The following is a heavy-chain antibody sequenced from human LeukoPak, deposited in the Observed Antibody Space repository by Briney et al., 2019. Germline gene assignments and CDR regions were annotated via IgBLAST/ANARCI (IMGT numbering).Heavy chain of an antibody. Sequence: GGSLRLSCAASGFTFSSYGMHWVRQAPGKGLEWAAFIRYDGSNKYYADSVKGRFTISRDNAKNSLYLQMNSLRAEDTAVYYCARRAGAYSHPYDYWGQGTLVTVSS. CDR3: ARRAGAYSHPYDY. V-gene: IGHV3-30*02. CDR2: IRYDGSNK. D-gene: IGHD4/OR15-4a*01. J-gene: IGHJ4*02. CDR1: GFTFSSYG.